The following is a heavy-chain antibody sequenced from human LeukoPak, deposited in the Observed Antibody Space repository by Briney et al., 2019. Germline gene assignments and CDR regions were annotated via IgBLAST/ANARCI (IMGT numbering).Heavy chain of an antibody. CDR1: GFTFSSYA. CDR3: ARERGDVEYSSSSFDY. D-gene: IGHD6-6*01. V-gene: IGHV3-30-3*01. J-gene: IGHJ4*02. CDR2: ISYNGSNK. Sequence: GGSLRLSCAASGFTFSSYAMHWVRQAPGKGLEWVAVISYNGSNKYYADSVKGRFTISRDNSKNTLYLQMNSLRAEDTAVYYCARERGDVEYSSSSFDYWGQGTLVTVSS.